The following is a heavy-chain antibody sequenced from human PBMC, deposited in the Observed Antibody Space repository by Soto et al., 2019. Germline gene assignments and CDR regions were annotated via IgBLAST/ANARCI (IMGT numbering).Heavy chain of an antibody. J-gene: IGHJ6*02. CDR3: ARANRVGLVWSGSHRPYYYYGMDV. D-gene: IGHD3-3*01. CDR2: ISAYNGNT. V-gene: IGHV1-18*01. Sequence: ASVKVSCKASGYTFTSYGISWVRQAPGQGLEWMGWISAYNGNTNYAQKLQGRVTMTTDTSTSTAYMELRSLRSDDTAVYYCARANRVGLVWSGSHRPYYYYGMDVWGQGTTVTVSS. CDR1: GYTFTSYG.